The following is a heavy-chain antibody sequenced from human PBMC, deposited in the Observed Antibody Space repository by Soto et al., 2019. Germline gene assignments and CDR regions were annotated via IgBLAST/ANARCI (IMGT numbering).Heavy chain of an antibody. CDR2: TSHDGVT. V-gene: IGHV4-4*02. J-gene: IGHJ5*02. Sequence: SETLSLTCAVSSGPIYNVYWWNWVRQSPGKGLEWIGETSHDGVTNYNPSLEGRVTISIDKSKNQFYLDLNSVTAADTAMYYCARNGDCTRSGCIVGWFEPWG. CDR3: ARNGDCTRSGCIVGWFEP. D-gene: IGHD2-8*01. CDR1: SGPIYNVYW.